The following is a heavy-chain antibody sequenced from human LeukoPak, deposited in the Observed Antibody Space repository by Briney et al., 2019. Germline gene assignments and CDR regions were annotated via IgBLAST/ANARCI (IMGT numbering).Heavy chain of an antibody. V-gene: IGHV5-51*01. Sequence: GESLKISCQGSGYNFTNYWIVWVRQMPGQGLEWMGIIYPGDSDIRYSPSFQGQVTISADKSISTAYLQWSSLKASDTAMYYCARQEQLGNFDYWGQGTLVTVSS. CDR1: GYNFTNYW. J-gene: IGHJ4*02. CDR3: ARQEQLGNFDY. D-gene: IGHD6-6*01. CDR2: IYPGDSDI.